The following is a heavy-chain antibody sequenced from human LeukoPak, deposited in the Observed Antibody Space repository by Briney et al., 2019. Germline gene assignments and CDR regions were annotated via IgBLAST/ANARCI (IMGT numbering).Heavy chain of an antibody. CDR2: INHSGST. J-gene: IGHJ5*02. CDR3: ARVRFLEWLLTGFGWFDP. D-gene: IGHD3-3*01. CDR1: GGSFSGYY. V-gene: IGHV4-34*01. Sequence: SETLSFTCAVYGGSFSGYYWSWIRQPPGKGLEWIGEINHSGSTNYNPSLKSRVTISVDTSKNQFSLKLSSVTAADTAVYYCARVRFLEWLLTGFGWFDPWGQGTLVTVSS.